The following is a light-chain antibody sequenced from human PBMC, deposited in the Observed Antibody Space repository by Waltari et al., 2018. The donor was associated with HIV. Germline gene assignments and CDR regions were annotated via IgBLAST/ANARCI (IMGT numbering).Light chain of an antibody. Sequence: QSALTQPASASGSPGQSITISCTATSSDVGGHNYVAWYQQHPGKAPKLMIYEVSNRPSGVSNRFSGSKSGNSASLTISGLQPEDEADYYCGSYTTSSTPYVFGTGTKVTVL. CDR3: GSYTTSSTPYV. V-gene: IGLV2-14*01. CDR1: SSDVGGHNY. CDR2: EVS. J-gene: IGLJ1*01.